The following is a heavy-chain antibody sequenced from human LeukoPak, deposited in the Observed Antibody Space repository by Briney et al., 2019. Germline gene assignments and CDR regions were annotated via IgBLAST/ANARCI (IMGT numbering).Heavy chain of an antibody. V-gene: IGHV1-18*01. CDR2: ISAYNGNT. J-gene: IGHJ4*02. CDR1: GYTFTSYG. CDR3: ARGTKANYENDFWSGYYGYFDY. Sequence: ASVKVSCKASGYTFTSYGISWVRQAPGQVLEWMGWISAYNGNTNYAQKLQGRVTMTTDTSTSTAYMELRSLRSDDTAVYYCARGTKANYENDFWSGYYGYFDYWGQGTLVTVSS. D-gene: IGHD3-3*01.